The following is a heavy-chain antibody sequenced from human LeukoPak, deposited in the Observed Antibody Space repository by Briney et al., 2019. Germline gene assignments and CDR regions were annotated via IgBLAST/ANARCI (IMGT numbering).Heavy chain of an antibody. CDR1: GGSISSYY. J-gene: IGHJ4*02. CDR2: IYYSGST. CDR3: ARSGGDRGWYYFDY. V-gene: IGHV4-59*12. Sequence: SSETLSLTCTVSGGSISSYYWSCIRQPPGKGLEWIGYIYYSGSTNYNPSLKSRLTMSVDTSKNQFSLKLTSMTAADTAVYYCARSGGDRGWYYFDYWGQGTLVTVSS. D-gene: IGHD6-19*01.